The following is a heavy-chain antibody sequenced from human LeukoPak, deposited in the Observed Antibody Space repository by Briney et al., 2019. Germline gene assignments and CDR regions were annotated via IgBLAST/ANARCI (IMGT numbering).Heavy chain of an antibody. CDR2: IHYSGST. D-gene: IGHD7-27*01. V-gene: IGHV4-38-2*01. Sequence: GSLRLSCAASGFTFSDYYMSWIRQPPGKGLEWIGSIHYSGSTYYNPSLKSRVTISVDTSKDQFSLKVTSVTAADTAVYYCARNWDPMPFDSWGQGTLVIISS. CDR3: ARNWDPMPFDS. CDR1: GFTFSDYY. J-gene: IGHJ4*02.